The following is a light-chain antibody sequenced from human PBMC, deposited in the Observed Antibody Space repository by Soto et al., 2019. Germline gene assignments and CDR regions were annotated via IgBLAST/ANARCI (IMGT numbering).Light chain of an antibody. CDR2: EDS. Sequence: QSVLTQPASVSGSPGQSITISCTGTSSDVGSYNLVSWYQQHPGKAPKLIIYEDSKRPSGVSNRFSGSKSGNTASLTISGLQTEDEADYYCCSYADSSTYVFGTGNKLTVL. V-gene: IGLV2-23*01. J-gene: IGLJ1*01. CDR1: SSDVGSYNL. CDR3: CSYADSSTYV.